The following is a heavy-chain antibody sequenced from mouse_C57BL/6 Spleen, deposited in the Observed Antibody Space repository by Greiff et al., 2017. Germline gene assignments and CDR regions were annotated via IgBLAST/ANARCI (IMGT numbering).Heavy chain of an antibody. CDR1: GYTFTSYW. D-gene: IGHD1-1*01. V-gene: IGHV1-53*01. J-gene: IGHJ3*01. Sequence: QVQLQQPGTELVKPGASVKLSCKASGYTFTSYWMHWVKQRPGQGLEWIGNINTSNGCTNSTEKFKSKATLTVDKSSSTAYMQLRVLPSENSAFYYCARDYGSSYGFAYWGQGTLVTVSA. CDR2: INTSNGCT. CDR3: ARDYGSSYGFAY.